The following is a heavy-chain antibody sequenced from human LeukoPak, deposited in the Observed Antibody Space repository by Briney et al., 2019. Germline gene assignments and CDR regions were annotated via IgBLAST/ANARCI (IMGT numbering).Heavy chain of an antibody. V-gene: IGHV3-30*12. Sequence: PGGSLRLSCAASGFTFSSYGMHWVRQAPGKGLEWVAVISKDGSDKYYPGSVRGRFTISRDNSKNTIYLQMNSLRAEDTAVYYCARVPDSGSAIDYWGQGTLVTVSS. CDR1: GFTFSSYG. CDR2: ISKDGSDK. D-gene: IGHD1-26*01. CDR3: ARVPDSGSAIDY. J-gene: IGHJ4*02.